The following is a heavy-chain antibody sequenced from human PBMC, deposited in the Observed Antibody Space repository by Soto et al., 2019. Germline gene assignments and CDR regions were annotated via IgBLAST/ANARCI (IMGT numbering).Heavy chain of an antibody. Sequence: QVQLVESGGGVVQPGRSLRLSCAASGFTFSSYGMHWVRQAPGKGLEWVAVISYDGSNKYYADSVKGRFTISRDNSKNTMYLQMNSLRAEDTAVYYCAKDRRGLMVDDTLDYWGQGTLVTVSS. J-gene: IGHJ4*02. D-gene: IGHD2-8*01. CDR2: ISYDGSNK. CDR3: AKDRRGLMVDDTLDY. CDR1: GFTFSSYG. V-gene: IGHV3-30*18.